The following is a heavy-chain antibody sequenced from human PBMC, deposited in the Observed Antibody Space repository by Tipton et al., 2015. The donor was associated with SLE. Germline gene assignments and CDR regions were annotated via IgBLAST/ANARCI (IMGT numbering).Heavy chain of an antibody. Sequence: TLSLTCAVSGYSISSGYYWGWIRQPPGKGLEWIGSIYHSGSTYYNPSLKSRVTISVDTSKNRFSLKRSSVTAADTAVYYCARVYSSGWCAHWGQGTLVTVSS. CDR3: ARVYSSGWCAH. J-gene: IGHJ4*02. V-gene: IGHV4-38-2*01. CDR2: IYHSGST. CDR1: GYSISSGYY. D-gene: IGHD6-19*01.